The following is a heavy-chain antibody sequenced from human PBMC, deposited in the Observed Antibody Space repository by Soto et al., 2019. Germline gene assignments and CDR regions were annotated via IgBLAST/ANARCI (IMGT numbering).Heavy chain of an antibody. CDR3: ARATATGGIDY. Sequence: SETLSLTCAVSGGSINSGAYSWSWIRQPPGKGLEWIGYIYHSGATYNNPSLRSRVTLSIDTSKNQFSLRLSSVTAADTAMYYCARATATGGIDYWGQGTLVTVSS. V-gene: IGHV4-30-2*01. CDR2: IYHSGAT. D-gene: IGHD2-15*01. J-gene: IGHJ4*02. CDR1: GGSINSGAYS.